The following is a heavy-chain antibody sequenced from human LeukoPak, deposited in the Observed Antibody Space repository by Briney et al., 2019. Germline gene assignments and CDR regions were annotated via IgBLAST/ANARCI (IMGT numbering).Heavy chain of an antibody. J-gene: IGHJ4*01. D-gene: IGHD2-2*01. CDR1: GFTFDDYA. Sequence: PGGSLRLSCAASGFTFDDYAMHWVRQAPGKGLEWVSLISGDGGSTYYADSVKGRFTISRDNSKNSLYLQMNSLRIEDTALYYCAKSQGYCSSTSCRPYSSSWPFNYWGQEPWSPSPQ. CDR2: ISGDGGST. CDR3: AKSQGYCSSTSCRPYSSSWPFNY. V-gene: IGHV3-43*02.